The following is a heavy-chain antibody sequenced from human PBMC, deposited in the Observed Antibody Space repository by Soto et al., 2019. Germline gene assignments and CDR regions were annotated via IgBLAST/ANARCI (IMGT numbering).Heavy chain of an antibody. J-gene: IGHJ3*02. CDR3: ARSGIAAAGPPQAFDI. CDR1: GFTFSSYA. V-gene: IGHV3-23*01. D-gene: IGHD6-13*01. CDR2: ISGSGGST. Sequence: GGSLRLSCAASGFTFSSYAMSWVRQAPGKGLEWVSAISGSGGSTYYADSVKGRFTISRDNSKNTLYLQMNSLRAEDTAVYYCARSGIAAAGPPQAFDIWGQGTMVTVSS.